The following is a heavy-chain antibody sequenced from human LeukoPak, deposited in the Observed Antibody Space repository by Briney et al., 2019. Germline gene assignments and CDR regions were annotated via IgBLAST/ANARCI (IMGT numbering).Heavy chain of an antibody. V-gene: IGHV1-2*02. CDR1: GYTFTGYY. D-gene: IGHD5-18*01. CDR2: INPNSCGT. CDR3: ARVTGYSYGKKFDS. Sequence: SVKVSCKASGYTFTGYYMHWVRQAPGQGLEGMGWINPNSCGTNYAQKFQDRVTKTRDTSNSTAYMEVSRLRSDDTAGYYLARVTGYSYGKKFDSWGQGTLVSVSS. J-gene: IGHJ4*02.